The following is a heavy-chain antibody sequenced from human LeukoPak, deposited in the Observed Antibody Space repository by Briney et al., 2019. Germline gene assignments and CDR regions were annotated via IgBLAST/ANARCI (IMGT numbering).Heavy chain of an antibody. J-gene: IGHJ3*02. CDR2: ISAYNGNT. Sequence: GASVKVSCKASGYTFTSYGISWVRQAPGQGLEWMGWISAYNGNTNYAQKLQGRVTMTTDTSTSTADMELRSLRSDDTAVYYCARDPGGSGAFDIWGQGTMVTVSS. D-gene: IGHD3-10*01. CDR3: ARDPGGSGAFDI. V-gene: IGHV1-18*01. CDR1: GYTFTSYG.